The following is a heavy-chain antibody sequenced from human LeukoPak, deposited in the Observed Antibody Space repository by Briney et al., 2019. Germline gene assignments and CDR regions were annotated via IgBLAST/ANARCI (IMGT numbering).Heavy chain of an antibody. CDR1: GFTFSSYW. CDR2: IKQDGSEK. D-gene: IGHD2-2*02. J-gene: IGHJ4*02. CDR3: ARERCSSTSCSTVNFDY. V-gene: IGHV3-7*01. Sequence: GGSLRLSCAVSGFTFSSYWMSWVRQAPGKGLEWVANIKQDGSEKYYVDSVKGRFTISRDNAKNSLYLQMNSLRAEDTAVYYCARERCSSTSCSTVNFDYWGQGTLVTVSS.